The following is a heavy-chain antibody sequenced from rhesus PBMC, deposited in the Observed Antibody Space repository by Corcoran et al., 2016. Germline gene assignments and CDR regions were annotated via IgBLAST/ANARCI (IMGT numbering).Heavy chain of an antibody. CDR2: IYGSSGST. Sequence: QLQLQESGPGLVKPSETLSVTCAVSGGSISSSYWSWIRQAPGKGLDWIGYIYGSSGSTYYNPSLKRRVTISTDTSKNQFSLKLSSVTAADTAVYYCARFRNYVGFDYWGQGVLVTVSS. V-gene: IGHV4-169*01. CDR3: ARFRNYVGFDY. D-gene: IGHD1-26*01. CDR1: GGSISSSY. J-gene: IGHJ4*01.